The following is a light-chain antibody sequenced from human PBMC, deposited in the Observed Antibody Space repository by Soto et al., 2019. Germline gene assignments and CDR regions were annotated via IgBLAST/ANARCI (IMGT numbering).Light chain of an antibody. Sequence: EIVLTQSPGTLSLSPGERATLSCRASQSVSSSYLAWYQQKPGQAPRLLIYDASTRATGIPDRFSGSGSGTDFTLTISRLEPEDFAVYYCQQDDNSLLTFCGGTKVEIK. CDR1: QSVSSSY. CDR3: QQDDNSLLT. J-gene: IGKJ4*01. V-gene: IGKV3-20*01. CDR2: DAS.